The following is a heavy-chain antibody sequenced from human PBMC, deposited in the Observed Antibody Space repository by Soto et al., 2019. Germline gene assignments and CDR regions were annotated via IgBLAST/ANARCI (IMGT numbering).Heavy chain of an antibody. V-gene: IGHV3-30*18. J-gene: IGHJ6*02. D-gene: IGHD3-16*01. CDR3: AKEQFTEDVYYYYGLDV. CDR1: GFTFRNYG. CDR2: ISYDGSNE. Sequence: QVQLVESGGGVVQPGGSLRLSCAASGFTFRNYGMHWVRQAPGKGLEWVSIISYDGSNEYYADSVKGRFTISRDNSKNTLYLQMNSLGTEETAMYHCAKEQFTEDVYYYYGLDVWGQGTTVTVSS.